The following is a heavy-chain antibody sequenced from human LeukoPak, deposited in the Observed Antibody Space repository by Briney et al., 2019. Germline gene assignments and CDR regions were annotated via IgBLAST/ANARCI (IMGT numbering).Heavy chain of an antibody. V-gene: IGHV1-69*13. D-gene: IGHD6-19*01. Sequence: SVKVSCKASGGTFSSYAISWVRQAPGQGLEWMGGIIPIFGTANYAQKFQGRVTITADESTSTAYMELSSLRSEDTAVYYCARSGSGWYRELFYYGMDVWGQGTTVTVSS. CDR3: ARSGSGWYRELFYYGMDV. CDR1: GGTFSSYA. J-gene: IGHJ6*02. CDR2: IIPIFGTA.